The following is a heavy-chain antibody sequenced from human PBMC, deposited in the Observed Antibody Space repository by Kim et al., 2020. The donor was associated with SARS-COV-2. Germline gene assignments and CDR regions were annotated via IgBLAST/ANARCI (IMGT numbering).Heavy chain of an antibody. J-gene: IGHJ4*02. CDR3: AKDLADFWSAFDY. Sequence: AAPWKGGFTNSRDKSKNRLYLQMNSVRAEDTAVYYCAKDLADFWSAFDYWGQGTLVTVSS. V-gene: IGHV3-23*01. D-gene: IGHD3-3*01.